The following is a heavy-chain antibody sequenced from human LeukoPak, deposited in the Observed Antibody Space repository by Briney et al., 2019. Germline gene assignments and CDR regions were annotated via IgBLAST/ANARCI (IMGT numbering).Heavy chain of an antibody. CDR2: MDPNSGNM. CDR3: ARRRVGTHFDY. CDR1: GYTFTSYY. J-gene: IGHJ4*02. Sequence: ASVKVSCKASGYTFTSYYMHWVRQAPGQGLEWMGWMDPNSGNMGYAQNFRGRVTITRNTSISTAYMELSSLRSEDTAVYYCARRRVGTHFDYWGQGTLVTVSS. V-gene: IGHV1-8*03. D-gene: IGHD1-14*01.